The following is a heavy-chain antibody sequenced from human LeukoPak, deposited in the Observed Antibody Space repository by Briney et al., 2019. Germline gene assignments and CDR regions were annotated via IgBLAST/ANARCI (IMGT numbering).Heavy chain of an antibody. V-gene: IGHV3-23*01. CDR3: ARDGISAAGSLGGY. J-gene: IGHJ4*02. D-gene: IGHD6-13*01. Sequence: PGGSLRLSRAASGFTFSSYAMSWVRQAPGKGLEWVSAISSTAGSTYYADSVKGRFTISRDNSKNTLYLQVNSLRADDTAVYYCARDGISAAGSLGGYWGQGTLVTVSS. CDR2: ISSTAGST. CDR1: GFTFSSYA.